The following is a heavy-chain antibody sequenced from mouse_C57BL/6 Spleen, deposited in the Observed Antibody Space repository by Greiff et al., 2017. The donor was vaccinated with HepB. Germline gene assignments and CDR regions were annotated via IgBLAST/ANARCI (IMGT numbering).Heavy chain of an antibody. J-gene: IGHJ3*01. Sequence: QVQLQQSGAELVRPGTSVKLSCKASGYTFTSYWMHWVKQRPGQGLEWIGVIDPSDSYTNYNQKFKGKATLTVDTSSSTAYMQLSSLTSEDSAVYYCARGEVYYDYVAYWGQGTLVTVSA. CDR1: GYTFTSYW. V-gene: IGHV1-59*01. D-gene: IGHD2-4*01. CDR3: ARGEVYYDYVAY. CDR2: IDPSDSYT.